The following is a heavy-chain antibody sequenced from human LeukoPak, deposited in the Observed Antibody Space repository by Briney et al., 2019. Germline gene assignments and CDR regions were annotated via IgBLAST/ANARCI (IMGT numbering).Heavy chain of an antibody. CDR3: ARTAYSGYDFPFDY. V-gene: IGHV4-39*07. D-gene: IGHD5-12*01. Sequence: SETLSLTCIVSGFSITDRAYHWGYIRQPPGKGLEWIGSVHYTGNTNYNPSLKSRVTISVDTSKNQFSLKLSSVTAADTAVYYCARTAYSGYDFPFDYWGQGTLVTVSS. J-gene: IGHJ4*02. CDR2: VHYTGNT. CDR1: GFSITDRAYH.